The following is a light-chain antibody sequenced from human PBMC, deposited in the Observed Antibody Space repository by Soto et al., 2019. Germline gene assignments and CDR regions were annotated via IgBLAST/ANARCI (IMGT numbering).Light chain of an antibody. V-gene: IGKV1-5*03. CDR2: KAS. Sequence: DIQMTQSPSTLSASVGDTVTITCRASQSITSWLAWYQQKPGKAPNLLIYKASNLESGVPSRFSGSGSGTEFTLTISSLQPDDFAIYYCQQYESYPWTFGQGTKVEI. CDR3: QQYESYPWT. CDR1: QSITSW. J-gene: IGKJ1*01.